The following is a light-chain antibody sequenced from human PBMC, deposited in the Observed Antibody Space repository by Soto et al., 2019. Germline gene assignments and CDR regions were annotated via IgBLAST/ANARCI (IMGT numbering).Light chain of an antibody. V-gene: IGLV2-23*02. CDR3: CTYAGSSTFV. Sequence: QSVLTQPASVSGSPGQSITISCTGTSSDVGSYNLVSWYQQHPGKAPKLMISEVSKRPSGVSNRFSGSKSGNTASLAISGLQAEDEADYYCCTYAGSSTFVFGGGTQLPS. CDR2: EVS. J-gene: IGLJ2*01. CDR1: SSDVGSYNL.